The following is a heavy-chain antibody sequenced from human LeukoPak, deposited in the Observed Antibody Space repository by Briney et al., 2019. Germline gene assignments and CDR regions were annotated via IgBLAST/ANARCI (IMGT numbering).Heavy chain of an antibody. J-gene: IGHJ4*02. V-gene: IGHV3-7*01. D-gene: IGHD5-12*01. CDR2: IKQDGSEK. Sequence: GGSLRLSCVASGFTFSSYWMNWVRQAPGKGLEWVANIKQDGSEKYYVDSVKGRFTVSRDNAKNSLYLQMNSLRAEDTAIYYCVGGSGYWGQGTLVTVSS. CDR3: VGGSGY. CDR1: GFTFSSYW.